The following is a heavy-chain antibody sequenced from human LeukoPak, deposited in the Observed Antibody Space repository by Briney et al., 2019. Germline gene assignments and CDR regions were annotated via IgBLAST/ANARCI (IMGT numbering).Heavy chain of an antibody. CDR3: ARDREQLVQSWFDP. CDR2: VYASGST. CDR1: GGSISSGSYY. Sequence: SETLSLTCTVSGGSISSGSYYWGWIRQPAGKGLEWIGRVYASGSTNYNPSLKSRVTISVDTSKNQFSLKLSSVTAADTAVYYCARDREQLVQSWFDPWGQGTLVTVSS. V-gene: IGHV4-61*02. J-gene: IGHJ5*02. D-gene: IGHD6-13*01.